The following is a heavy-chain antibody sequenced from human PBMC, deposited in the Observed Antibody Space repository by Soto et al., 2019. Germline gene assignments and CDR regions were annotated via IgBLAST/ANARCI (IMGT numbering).Heavy chain of an antibody. CDR2: IDPSDSYT. J-gene: IGHJ4*02. V-gene: IGHV5-10-1*01. D-gene: IGHD5-12*01. CDR3: ARHHTEMATMYY. CDR1: GYSFTSYW. Sequence: GESLKISCKGSGYSFTSYWISWVRQMPGKGLEWMGRIDPSDSYTNYSPSFQGHVTISADKSISTAYLQWSSLKASDTAMYYCARHHTEMATMYYWGQGTLVTVSS.